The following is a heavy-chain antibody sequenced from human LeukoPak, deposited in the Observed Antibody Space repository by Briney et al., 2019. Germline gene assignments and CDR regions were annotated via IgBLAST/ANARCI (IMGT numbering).Heavy chain of an antibody. Sequence: ASVKVSCKASGYTFTSYYLHWVRQAPGQGLEWMGIIHPTVGDTTYAQKFQGRVTMTRDMSTGTVCMDLSSLRSEDTAVYYCARYGFSSVWQGGWHAFDIWGQGTTVTVSS. V-gene: IGHV1-46*01. J-gene: IGHJ3*02. CDR2: IHPTVGDT. CDR1: GYTFTSYY. CDR3: ARYGFSSVWQGGWHAFDI. D-gene: IGHD6-25*01.